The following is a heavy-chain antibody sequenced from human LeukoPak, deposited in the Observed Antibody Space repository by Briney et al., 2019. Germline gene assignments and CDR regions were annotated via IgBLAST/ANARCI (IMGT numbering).Heavy chain of an antibody. CDR1: GYTFTGYY. D-gene: IGHD2-2*01. CDR2: INPNSGGT. V-gene: IGHV1-2*02. J-gene: IGHJ4*02. Sequence: ASVKVSCKASGYTFTGYYMHWVRQAPGQGLEWMGWINPNSGGTNYAQKFQGRVTMTRDTSISTAYMELSRLRSDDTAVYYCARATHELEDIVVVPAACDYFDYWGQGTLVTVSS. CDR3: ARATHELEDIVVVPAACDYFDY.